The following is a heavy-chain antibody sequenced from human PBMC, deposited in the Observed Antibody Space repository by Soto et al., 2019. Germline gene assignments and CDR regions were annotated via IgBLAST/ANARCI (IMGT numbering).Heavy chain of an antibody. CDR2: FSYGGST. CDR3: ARQGGGAWSLDF. D-gene: IGHD3-16*01. Sequence: QLQLQESGPGLVKPSEILSLTCTVSGGSISRTTYYWAWIRQPPGKGLEWIGDFSYGGSTNYSPSLESRVTISVDTSRKQFSLSVNSVTAADTAVYYCARQGGGAWSLDFWGQGTLVTVSS. V-gene: IGHV4-39*01. J-gene: IGHJ4*02. CDR1: GGSISRTTYY.